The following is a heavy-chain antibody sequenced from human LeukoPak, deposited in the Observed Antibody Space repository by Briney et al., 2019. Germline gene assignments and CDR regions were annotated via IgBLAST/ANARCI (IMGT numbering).Heavy chain of an antibody. D-gene: IGHD2-2*02. J-gene: IGHJ2*01. Sequence: SVKVSCKASGGTFSSYAISWVRQAPGQGLKWMGGIIPIFGTANYAQKFQGRVTITADESTSTAYMELSSLRSEDTAVYYCATYPLRHRYFDLWGRGTLVTVSS. CDR1: GGTFSSYA. CDR3: ATYPLRHRYFDL. V-gene: IGHV1-69*01. CDR2: IIPIFGTA.